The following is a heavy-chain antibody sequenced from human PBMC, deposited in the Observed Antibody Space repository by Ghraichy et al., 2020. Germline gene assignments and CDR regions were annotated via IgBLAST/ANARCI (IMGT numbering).Heavy chain of an antibody. V-gene: IGHV4-39*01. D-gene: IGHD6-13*01. J-gene: IGHJ3*02. CDR1: GGSISSSSYY. CDR3: ARPVIAAAGSMTFDI. Sequence: SETLSLTCTVSGGSISSSSYYWGWIRQPPGKGLEWIGSIYYSGSTYYNPSLKSRVTISVDTSKNQFSLKLSSVTAADTAVYYCARPVIAAAGSMTFDIWGQGTMVTVSS. CDR2: IYYSGST.